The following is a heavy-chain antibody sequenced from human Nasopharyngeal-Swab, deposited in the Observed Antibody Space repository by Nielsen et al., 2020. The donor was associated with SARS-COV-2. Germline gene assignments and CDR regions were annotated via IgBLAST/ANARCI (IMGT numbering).Heavy chain of an antibody. D-gene: IGHD5-24*01. CDR2: IYHSGST. CDR3: ARAVEMAAILDY. V-gene: IGHV4-38-2*01. Sequence: SETLSLTCADSGYSMNSGYYWGWIRQPPGKGLEWIGSIYHSGSTYYNPSLKSRVTLSIDTSKNQFSLKLSSVTAADTAVYYCARAVEMAAILDYWGQGTLVTVSS. CDR1: GYSMNSGYY. J-gene: IGHJ4*02.